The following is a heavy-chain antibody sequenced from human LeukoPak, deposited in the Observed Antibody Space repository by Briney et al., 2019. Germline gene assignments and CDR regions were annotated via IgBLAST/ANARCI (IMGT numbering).Heavy chain of an antibody. CDR3: ARLYGGYSFDAFDI. J-gene: IGHJ3*02. D-gene: IGHD5-18*01. CDR1: GYSFSVYY. Sequence: GGSLRLSCTASGYSFSVYYMSCMRQAPGGGVQWLSYIIGSGRTIYYAHSVKGRVTISGDTARNSLYLQMNSLRAEDTAVYYCARLYGGYSFDAFDIWGQGTMVTASS. CDR2: IIGSGRTI. V-gene: IGHV3-11*04.